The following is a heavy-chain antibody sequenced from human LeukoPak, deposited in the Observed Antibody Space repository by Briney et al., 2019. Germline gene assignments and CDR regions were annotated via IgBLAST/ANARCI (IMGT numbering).Heavy chain of an antibody. V-gene: IGHV4-59*01. J-gene: IGHJ4*02. CDR1: GDSISSYY. D-gene: IGHD4-11*01. CDR2: TYYSGST. Sequence: SETLSLTCAVSGDSISSYYWSWIRQPPGKGLEWIGYTYYSGSTNYNPSLKSRVTISVDTSKNQFSLKLSSVTAADTAVYYCARVTGNYYPDYWGQGTLVTVSS. CDR3: ARVTGNYYPDY.